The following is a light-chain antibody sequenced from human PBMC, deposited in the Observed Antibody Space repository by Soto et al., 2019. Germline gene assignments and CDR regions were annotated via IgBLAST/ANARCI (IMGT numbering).Light chain of an antibody. J-gene: IGKJ4*01. Sequence: EIVMTQSPATLSVSPGEIATLSCSASQSVSSSYLAWYQQKPGQAPRFLIYGASTRATDIPARFRGSGSGTEFTLTIDSLQSEDFAVYYCQQYNDWPPAFGGGTKVDIK. CDR2: GAS. CDR1: QSVSSSY. V-gene: IGKV3-15*01. CDR3: QQYNDWPPA.